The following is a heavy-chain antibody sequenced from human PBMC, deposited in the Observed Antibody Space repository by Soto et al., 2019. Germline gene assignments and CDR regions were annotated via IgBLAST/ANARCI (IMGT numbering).Heavy chain of an antibody. V-gene: IGHV4-34*01. CDR1: GGSFSGYY. CDR3: AKDKERSVFGAYGMDV. CDR2: INHSGST. Sequence: PSETLSLTCAVYGGSFSGYYWSWIRQPPGKGLEWIGEINHSGSTNYNPSLKSRVTISVDTSKNQFSLYLQVNSLRAEDTALYYCAKDKERSVFGAYGMDVWGQGTTVTVSS. J-gene: IGHJ6*02. D-gene: IGHD1-1*01.